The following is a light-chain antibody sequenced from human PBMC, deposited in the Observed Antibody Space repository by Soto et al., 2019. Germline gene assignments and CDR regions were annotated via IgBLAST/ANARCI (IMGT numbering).Light chain of an antibody. Sequence: ETGMTRSPATLSVSPGERATLSCRSSQSVYSSLAWYQQKPGQAPRLLIYDASNRATGIPARFSGSGSGTDFTLTISSLEPEDFAVYYCQQRSNWPRTFGQGTKVDIK. CDR3: QQRSNWPRT. CDR1: QSVYSS. CDR2: DAS. V-gene: IGKV3-11*01. J-gene: IGKJ1*01.